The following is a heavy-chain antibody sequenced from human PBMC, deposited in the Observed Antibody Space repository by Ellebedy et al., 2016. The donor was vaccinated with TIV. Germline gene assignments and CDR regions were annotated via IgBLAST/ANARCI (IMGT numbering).Heavy chain of an antibody. CDR1: GGSMSSYF. CDR3: ARHDPRYYESSGFYYGGWFDP. V-gene: IGHV4-59*08. D-gene: IGHD3-22*01. CDR2: IDYSGNT. Sequence: PSETLSLTCTVSGGSMSSYFWSWIRQPPGKGLEWIGYIDYSGNTNYNPSRQSRVTVSVDTSKNQFALKLSSVTAADTAVYFCARHDPRYYESSGFYYGGWFDPWGQGTLVTVSS. J-gene: IGHJ5*02.